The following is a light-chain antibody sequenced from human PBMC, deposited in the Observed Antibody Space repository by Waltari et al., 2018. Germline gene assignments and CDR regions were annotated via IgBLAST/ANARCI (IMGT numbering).Light chain of an antibody. J-gene: IGKJ2*01. CDR2: EVS. CDR3: MQYTPWPHT. Sequence: DVVLTQSPVSPPVTLGEPASISCTSSQSLLQSDGYIYLNWFHQGPGQSPRRLFYEVSKRDFGVPDRFSASGSGTDFTLKISRVEAEDVGIYYCMQYTPWPHTFGQGTSWRSN. CDR1: QSLLQSDGYIY. V-gene: IGKV2-30*02.